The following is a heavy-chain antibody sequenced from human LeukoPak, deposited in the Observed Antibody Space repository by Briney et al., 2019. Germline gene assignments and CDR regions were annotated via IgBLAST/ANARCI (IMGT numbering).Heavy chain of an antibody. CDR1: GGSITSYH. CDR2: VSYSGST. Sequence: SETLSLTCTVSGGSITSYHWSWIRQPPGKGLEWIGYVSYSGSTNYNPSLKSRVTISIDTSKNQFSLKLSSVTAADTAVYYCASGGYCSSTSCYPNWFDPWGQGTLVTVSS. CDR3: ASGGYCSSTSCYPNWFDP. V-gene: IGHV4-59*01. D-gene: IGHD2-2*01. J-gene: IGHJ5*02.